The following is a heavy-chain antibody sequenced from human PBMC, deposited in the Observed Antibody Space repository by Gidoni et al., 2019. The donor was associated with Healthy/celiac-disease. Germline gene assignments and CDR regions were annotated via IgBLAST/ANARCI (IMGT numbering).Heavy chain of an antibody. Sequence: EVQLVESGGGLVKPGGSLRLSCAASGFTFSNAWMNWVRQAPGKGLEWVGRIKSKTDGGTTDYAAPVKGRFTISRDDSKNTLYLQMNSLKTEDTAVYYCTTDLVVVVAATADYWGQGTLVTVSS. CDR3: TTDLVVVVAATADY. CDR1: GFTFSNAW. CDR2: IKSKTDGGTT. V-gene: IGHV3-15*07. D-gene: IGHD2-15*01. J-gene: IGHJ4*02.